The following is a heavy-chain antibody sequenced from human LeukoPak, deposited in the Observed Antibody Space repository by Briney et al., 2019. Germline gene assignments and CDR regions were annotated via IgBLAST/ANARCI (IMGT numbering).Heavy chain of an antibody. CDR3: ARDISPYYYYYMDV. CDR2: ISSSGSTI. V-gene: IGHV3-11*04. CDR1: GFTFSDYY. Sequence: PGGSLRLSCAASGFTFSDYYLSWIRQAPGKGLEWVSYISSSGSTIYYADSVKGRFTISRDNAKNSLYLQMNSLRAEDTAVYYCARDISPYYYYYMDVWGKGTTVTVSS. J-gene: IGHJ6*03.